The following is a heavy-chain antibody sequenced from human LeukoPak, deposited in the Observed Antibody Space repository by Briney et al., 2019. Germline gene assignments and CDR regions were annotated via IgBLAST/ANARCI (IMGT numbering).Heavy chain of an antibody. Sequence: ASVKVSCKVSGYTLTELSMHWVRQAPGKGLEWMGGFDPEDGETIYAQKFQGRVTMTEDTSTDTAYMELSSLRSEDTAVYYCARGGPYSGSYYPKDYYMDVWGKGTTVTVSS. J-gene: IGHJ6*03. CDR3: ARGGPYSGSYYPKDYYMDV. V-gene: IGHV1-24*01. CDR2: FDPEDGET. CDR1: GYTLTELS. D-gene: IGHD1-26*01.